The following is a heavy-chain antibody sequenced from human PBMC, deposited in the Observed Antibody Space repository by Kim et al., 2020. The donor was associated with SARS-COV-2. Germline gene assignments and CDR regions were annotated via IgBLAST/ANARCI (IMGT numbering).Heavy chain of an antibody. Sequence: GGSLRLSCAASGFTFDDYAMHWVRQAPGKGLEWVSGISWNSGSIGYADSVKGRFTISRDNAKNSLYLQMNSLRAEDTALYYCAKVPFVRGYYYYYGMDVWGQGTTVTVSS. V-gene: IGHV3-9*01. CDR3: AKVPFVRGYYYYYGMDV. CDR1: GFTFDDYA. CDR2: ISWNSGSI. J-gene: IGHJ6*02. D-gene: IGHD3-10*02.